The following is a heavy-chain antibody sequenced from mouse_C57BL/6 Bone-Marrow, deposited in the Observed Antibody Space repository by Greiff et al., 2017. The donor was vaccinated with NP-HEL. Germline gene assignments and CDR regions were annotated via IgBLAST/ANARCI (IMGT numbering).Heavy chain of an antibody. CDR2: ISSGGDYI. Sequence: EVKLQESGEGLVKPGGSLKLSCAASGFTFSSYAMSWVRQTPEKRLEWVAYISSGGDYIYYADTVKGRFTISRDNARNTLYLQMSSLKSEDTAMYYCTRVPFLFAMDYWGQGTSVTVSS. V-gene: IGHV5-9-1*02. CDR3: TRVPFLFAMDY. J-gene: IGHJ4*01. CDR1: GFTFSSYA. D-gene: IGHD6-1*01.